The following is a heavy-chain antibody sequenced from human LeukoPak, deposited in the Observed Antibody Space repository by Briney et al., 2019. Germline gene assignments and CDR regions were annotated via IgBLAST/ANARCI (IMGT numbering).Heavy chain of an antibody. Sequence: GGSLRLSCAASGFTFSSYAMSWVRQAPGKGREWVSAISGSGGTTYYADSVKGRFTISRDNSKNTLHLQMNSLRAEDTAVYYCAKASTTLYYDFGSGYPSRYWGQGALVTVSS. CDR3: AKASTTLYYDFGSGYPSRY. CDR2: ISGSGGTT. CDR1: GFTFSSYA. D-gene: IGHD3-3*01. V-gene: IGHV3-23*01. J-gene: IGHJ4*02.